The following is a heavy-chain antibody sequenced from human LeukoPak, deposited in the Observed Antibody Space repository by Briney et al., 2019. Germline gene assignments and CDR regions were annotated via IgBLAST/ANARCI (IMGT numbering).Heavy chain of an antibody. J-gene: IGHJ5*02. CDR2: IIPIFGTA. Sequence: SVKVSCKASGGTFSSYAISWVRQAPGQGLEWMGGIIPIFGTANYAQKFQGRVTITTDESTSTAYMELSSLRSEDTAVYYCARLDCSSTSCYTGDWFDPWGQGTLVTVSS. D-gene: IGHD2-2*02. V-gene: IGHV1-69*05. CDR3: ARLDCSSTSCYTGDWFDP. CDR1: GGTFSSYA.